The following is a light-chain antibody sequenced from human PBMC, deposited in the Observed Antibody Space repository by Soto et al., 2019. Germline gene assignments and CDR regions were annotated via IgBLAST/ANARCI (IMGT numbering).Light chain of an antibody. V-gene: IGLV2-14*03. J-gene: IGLJ1*01. CDR1: SSDVGGYNY. Sequence: QSALTQPASVSGSPGQSITISCTGTSSDVGGYNYVSWYQHHPGKAPKLMIYDVSNRPSGVSNRFSGSKSGNTASLIISGLQAEDEADYYCSSYTSSSTLYTSVFGTGTKLTVL. CDR3: SSYTSSSTLYTSV. CDR2: DVS.